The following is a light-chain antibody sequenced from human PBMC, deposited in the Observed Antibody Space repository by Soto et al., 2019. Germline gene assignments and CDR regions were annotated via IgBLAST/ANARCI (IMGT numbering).Light chain of an antibody. Sequence: QSVLTQPPSASGTPGQRVTISCSGSSANIGPNYVFWYQQLPGTAPKLLIYRTNQRPAGVPDRLSGSKSGTSASLAISGLRSEDEADYYCAVWDNSLSGWVFGGGTKVTVL. V-gene: IGLV1-47*01. CDR3: AVWDNSLSGWV. CDR2: RTN. CDR1: SANIGPNY. J-gene: IGLJ3*02.